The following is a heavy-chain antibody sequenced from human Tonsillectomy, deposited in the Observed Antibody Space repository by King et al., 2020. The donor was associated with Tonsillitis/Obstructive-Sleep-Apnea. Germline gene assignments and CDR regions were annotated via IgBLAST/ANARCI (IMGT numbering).Heavy chain of an antibody. J-gene: IGHJ3*02. V-gene: IGHV3-30*09. Sequence: VQLVESGGGVVQPGRSLRLSCAASGFTFSSYAMHWVRQAPGKGLEWVAVISYDGSNKYYADSVKGRFAISRDNSKNTLSLQMNRLRAEDTAVYYCASSQEWFDAFDIWGQGTMVTVSS. CDR2: ISYDGSNK. CDR3: ASSQEWFDAFDI. D-gene: IGHD3-3*01. CDR1: GFTFSSYA.